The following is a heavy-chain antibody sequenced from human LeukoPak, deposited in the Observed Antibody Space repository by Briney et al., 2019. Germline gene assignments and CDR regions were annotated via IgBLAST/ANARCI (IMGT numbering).Heavy chain of an antibody. CDR3: ARDPRKYSGSYFDY. V-gene: IGHV4-59*01. D-gene: IGHD1-26*01. Sequence: SETLSLTCTVSGGSISSYYWSWIRQPPGRGLEWIGYIYYSGSTNYNPSLKSRVIISVDTSKNQFSLKLSSVTAADTAVYYCARDPRKYSGSYFDYWGQGTLVTVSS. J-gene: IGHJ4*02. CDR2: IYYSGST. CDR1: GGSISSYY.